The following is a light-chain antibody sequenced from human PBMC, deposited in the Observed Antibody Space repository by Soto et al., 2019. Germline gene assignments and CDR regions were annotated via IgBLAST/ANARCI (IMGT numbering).Light chain of an antibody. J-gene: IGLJ1*01. CDR3: SPYTSGSTLV. V-gene: IGLV2-14*01. CDR2: EVS. CDR1: TSDVGGYNY. Sequence: QSMLSKPASLSGSPGQSITISCTGTTSDVGGYNYVSWYQHHPDKAPKLMIYEVSNRPSGVSNRFSGSKSGNTASLTISGLQTADEADYYCSPYTSGSTLVFGTGTKVTV.